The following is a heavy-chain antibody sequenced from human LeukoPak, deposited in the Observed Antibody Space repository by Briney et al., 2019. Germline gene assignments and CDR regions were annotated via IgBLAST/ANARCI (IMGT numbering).Heavy chain of an antibody. CDR3: ARHQSGPDY. D-gene: IGHD2-2*01. J-gene: IGHJ4*02. Sequence: GGSLRLSCAASGFTFSTFGMSWVRQAPGKGLDWVSVISSSGANTFYADSVKGRFTITRDNSKNTLYLQVNSLRAEDSAVYYCARHQSGPDYWGQGTLVTVSS. CDR1: GFTFSTFG. V-gene: IGHV3-23*01. CDR2: ISSSGANT.